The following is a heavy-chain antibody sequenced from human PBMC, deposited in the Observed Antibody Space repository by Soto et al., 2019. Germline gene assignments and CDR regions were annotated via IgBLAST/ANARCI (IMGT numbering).Heavy chain of an antibody. CDR2: INVYNGNT. D-gene: IGHD2-8*01. Sequence: GASVKVSCKASGYTFTNYGISWVRQAPGQGLEWMGWINVYNGNTKYAQKFQGRVSMTIDTSTGTAYMELRSLTSDDTAVYYCAKNGQPPYYYYGLDVWGQGTKVTVSS. CDR1: GYTFTNYG. J-gene: IGHJ6*02. CDR3: AKNGQPPYYYYGLDV. V-gene: IGHV1-18*01.